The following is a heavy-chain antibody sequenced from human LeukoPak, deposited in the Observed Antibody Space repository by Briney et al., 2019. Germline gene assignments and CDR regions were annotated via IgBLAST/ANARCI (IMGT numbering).Heavy chain of an antibody. CDR3: ARDRVVPAAIHWFDP. V-gene: IGHV3-23*01. Sequence: GGSLRLSCAAPGFTFGDYRMNWVRQAPGKGLEWVSAISGSGGSTYYADSVKGRFTISRDNSKNTLYLQMNSLRAEDTAVYYCARDRVVPAAIHWFDPWGQGTLVTVSS. D-gene: IGHD2-2*01. CDR2: ISGSGGST. CDR1: GFTFGDYR. J-gene: IGHJ5*02.